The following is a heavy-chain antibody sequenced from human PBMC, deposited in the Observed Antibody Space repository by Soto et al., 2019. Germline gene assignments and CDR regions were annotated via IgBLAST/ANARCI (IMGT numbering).Heavy chain of an antibody. J-gene: IGHJ4*02. V-gene: IGHV3-33*01. CDR2: IWYDGSNK. D-gene: IGHD3-22*01. Sequence: PGGSLRRSCAASGFPFSSYSMHWVRQTPGKGLEWVGVIWYDGSNKYYADSVKGRFTISRDNSKNTLYLQMNSLRAEDTAVYYGARDRGYYDSSGYPDYWGQGTPVTVSS. CDR1: GFPFSSYS. CDR3: ARDRGYYDSSGYPDY.